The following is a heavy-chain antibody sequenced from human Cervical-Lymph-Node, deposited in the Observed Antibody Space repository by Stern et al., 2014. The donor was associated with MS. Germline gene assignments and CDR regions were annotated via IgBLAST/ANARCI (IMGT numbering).Heavy chain of an antibody. V-gene: IGHV1-46*01. CDR3: ARVAPTVGAAY. D-gene: IGHD1-26*01. CDR1: GYTFTDYS. Sequence: VQLEASGAEVMKPGASVNVSCKASGYTFTDYSIQWVRQVHGQGLEWMGMINPNGGRATYPRKFRGRVTMTRDTSTATVKMELNSLRSEDTAVYYCARVAPTVGAAYWGQGTLVTVSS. CDR2: INPNGGRA. J-gene: IGHJ4*02.